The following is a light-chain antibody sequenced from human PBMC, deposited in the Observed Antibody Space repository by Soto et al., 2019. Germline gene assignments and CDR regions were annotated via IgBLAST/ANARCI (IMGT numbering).Light chain of an antibody. CDR2: GAS. J-gene: IGKJ1*01. CDR1: QSVSSSY. CDR3: QQYGSSPWWT. V-gene: IGKV3-20*01. Sequence: EIVLTQSPGTLSLSPGERATLSCRASQSVSSSYLAWYQQKPGQAPRLLIYGASSRATGIPDRFSGSGSGTDFTLTISRLEPKDFAVYYCQQYGSSPWWTFGQGTKV.